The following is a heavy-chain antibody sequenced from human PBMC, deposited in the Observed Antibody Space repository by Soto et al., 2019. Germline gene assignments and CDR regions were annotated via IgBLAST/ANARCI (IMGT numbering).Heavy chain of an antibody. J-gene: IGHJ4*02. D-gene: IGHD2-15*01. V-gene: IGHV4-39*01. CDR1: GGSISSSSYY. Sequence: QLQLQESGPGLVKPSETLSLTCTVSGGSISSSSYYWGWIRQPPGKGLEWIGSIYYSGSTYYNPSLKSRVTISVDTSKNQFSLKLSSVTAADTAVYYCASRLTYCSGGSCYSQVDYWGQGTLVTVSS. CDR2: IYYSGST. CDR3: ASRLTYCSGGSCYSQVDY.